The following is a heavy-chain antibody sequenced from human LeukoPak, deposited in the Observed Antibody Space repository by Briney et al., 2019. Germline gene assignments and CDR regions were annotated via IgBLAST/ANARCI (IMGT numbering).Heavy chain of an antibody. Sequence: PSETLSLTCAVYGGSFWGYYWSGMRQPPARGLEWVGEMHHSGSTNYTPPRKSRVTISVDTSKNQFSLKLSSVTAPDTAVYYCARGRPPATMVRGIYYGMDVWGQGTTVTVS. J-gene: IGHJ6*02. V-gene: IGHV4-34*01. CDR1: GGSFWGYY. CDR3: ARGRPPATMVRGIYYGMDV. D-gene: IGHD3-10*01. CDR2: MHHSGST.